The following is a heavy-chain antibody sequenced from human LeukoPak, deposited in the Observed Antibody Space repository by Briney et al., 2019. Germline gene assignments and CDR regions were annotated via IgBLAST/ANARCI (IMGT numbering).Heavy chain of an antibody. J-gene: IGHJ4*02. V-gene: IGHV3-7*05. CDR2: IKQDGSEK. CDR3: ARDGGYCSGGSCYWVY. Sequence: PGGSLRLSCAAFEFTFSSYWMGWVRQAPGKGLEWVANIKQDGSEKYYVDSVKGRFTISRDNTKNSLYLQMNSLRAEDTAVYYCARDGGYCSGGSCYWVYWGQGTLVTVSS. D-gene: IGHD2-15*01. CDR1: EFTFSSYW.